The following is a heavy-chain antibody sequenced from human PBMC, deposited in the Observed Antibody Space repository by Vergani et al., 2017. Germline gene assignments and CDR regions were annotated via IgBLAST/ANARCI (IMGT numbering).Heavy chain of an antibody. Sequence: EVQLVESGGGLVKPGGSLRVSCAVSGITFSNAWMSWVRQTPGKGLEWLGLIKRKADGGTTDYSAPVKGKFIISRDDSKNTLYLDIKSLKVDDTAVYYCTADVDCGSSGIDFWGQGTLVTVSS. J-gene: IGHJ4*02. D-gene: IGHD1-26*01. V-gene: IGHV3-15*01. CDR1: GITFSNAW. CDR3: TADVDCGSSGIDF. CDR2: IKRKADGGTT.